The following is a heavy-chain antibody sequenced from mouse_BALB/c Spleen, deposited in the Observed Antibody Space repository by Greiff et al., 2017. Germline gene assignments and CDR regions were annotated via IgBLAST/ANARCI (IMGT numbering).Heavy chain of an antibody. V-gene: IGHV1S29*02. D-gene: IGHD2-4*01. Sequence: VQLQQSGPELVKPGASVTISCKASGYTFPVYNMHWVKQSHGKRLEWIGDIYPYNGGTGYNQKFKSKATVTVDNSSSTASIELRSLTSEDSAVYYCAGGYYDYDKDWFAYWGQGTLVTVSA. CDR1: GYTFPVYN. CDR2: IYPYNGGT. J-gene: IGHJ3*01. CDR3: AGGYYDYDKDWFAY.